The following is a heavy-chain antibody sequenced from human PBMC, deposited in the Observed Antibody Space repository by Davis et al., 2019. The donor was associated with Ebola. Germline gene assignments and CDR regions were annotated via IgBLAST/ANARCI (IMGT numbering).Heavy chain of an antibody. Sequence: ASVKVSCKASGFTFIDYYMHWVRQAPGQGPEWMGLINPSIGNTSLAQKFQGRLTLTRDTSTNTVHMDLSSLKSDDTAIYYCASGEFVDFWGQGTLLTVSS. J-gene: IGHJ4*02. CDR3: ASGEFVDF. CDR1: GFTFIDYY. D-gene: IGHD7-27*01. CDR2: INPSIGNT. V-gene: IGHV1-46*01.